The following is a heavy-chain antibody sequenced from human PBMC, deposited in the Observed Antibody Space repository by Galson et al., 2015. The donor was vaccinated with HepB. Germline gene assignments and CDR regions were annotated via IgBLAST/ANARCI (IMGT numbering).Heavy chain of an antibody. J-gene: IGHJ4*02. D-gene: IGHD1-26*01. CDR3: AREVGVTPFDY. V-gene: IGHV1-18*01. Sequence: SVKVSCKASGYPLSSYSITWVRQAPGQGLQWVGWINPYNRQTDFAQKFQGRVTMTTDSSTSTAYMELSSLRSEDTAVYYCAREVGVTPFDYWGQGSLVTVSS. CDR1: GYPLSSYS. CDR2: INPYNRQT.